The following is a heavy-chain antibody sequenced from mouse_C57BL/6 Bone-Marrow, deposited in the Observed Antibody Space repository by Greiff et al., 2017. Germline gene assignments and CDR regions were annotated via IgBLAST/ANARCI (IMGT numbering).Heavy chain of an antibody. CDR3: ARSRLRTWFAY. Sequence: EVKVVESGGGLVKPGGSLKLSCAASGFTFSDYGMHWVRQAPEKGLEWVAYISSGSSTIYYADTVKGRFTISRDNAKNTLFLQMTSLRSEDTAMYYCARSRLRTWFAYWGQGTTLTVSS. CDR1: GFTFSDYG. D-gene: IGHD2-4*01. J-gene: IGHJ2*01. CDR2: ISSGSSTI. V-gene: IGHV5-17*01.